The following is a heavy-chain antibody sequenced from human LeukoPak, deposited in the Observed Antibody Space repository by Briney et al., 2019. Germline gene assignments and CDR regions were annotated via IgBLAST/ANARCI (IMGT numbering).Heavy chain of an antibody. V-gene: IGHV3-23*01. CDR1: GFTFSSHG. CDR3: AKAGGGMSAMRTLGAFDI. CDR2: IMGSGSST. J-gene: IGHJ3*02. Sequence: GGSLTLSCAASGFTFSSHGMSWVRQAPGKGLEWVAAIMGSGSSTYSADSVKGRFTLSRDNSKNTLYVQMNGLRAEDTALYYCAKAGGGMSAMRTLGAFDIWGQGTMVTV. D-gene: IGHD3-16*01.